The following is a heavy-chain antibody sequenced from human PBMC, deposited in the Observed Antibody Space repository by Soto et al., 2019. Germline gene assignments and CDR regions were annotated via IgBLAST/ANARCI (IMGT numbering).Heavy chain of an antibody. D-gene: IGHD3-9*01. J-gene: IGHJ5*02. CDR2: IYYSGST. CDR1: GGSISSYY. V-gene: IGHV4-59*01. Sequence: SETLSLTCTVSGGSISSYYWSWIRQPPGKGLEWIGYIYYSGSTNYNPSLKSRVTISVDTSKNQFSLKLSSVTAADTAVYYCARVKLGYYDILTGYYTDWFDPWGQGTLVTVSS. CDR3: ARVKLGYYDILTGYYTDWFDP.